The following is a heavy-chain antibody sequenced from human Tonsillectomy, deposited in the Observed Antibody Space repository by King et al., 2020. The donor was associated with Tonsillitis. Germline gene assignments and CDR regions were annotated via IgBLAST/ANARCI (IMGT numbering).Heavy chain of an antibody. J-gene: IGHJ4*02. V-gene: IGHV1-69*01. D-gene: IGHD2-21*02. Sequence: QLVQSGAEVKKPGSSVKVSCKASGGPFSSYAISWVRQAPGQGLEWMGGIIPIFGTANYAQKFQGRVTITADESTSTAYMERSSLGSEDTAVDYCAHPEVGGGDGLFDYWGQGTLVTVSS. CDR1: GGPFSSYA. CDR2: IIPIFGTA. CDR3: AHPEVGGGDGLFDY.